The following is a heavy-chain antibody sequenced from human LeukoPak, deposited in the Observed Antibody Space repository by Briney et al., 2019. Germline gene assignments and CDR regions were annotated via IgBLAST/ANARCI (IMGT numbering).Heavy chain of an antibody. CDR3: ARGRSPAISMVRGVRASSWFDP. D-gene: IGHD3-10*01. CDR2: IYTSGST. V-gene: IGHV4-61*02. Sequence: SETLSLTCTVSGYSISSGYYWSWIRQPAGKGLEWIGRIYTSGSTNYNPSLKSRVTISVDTSKNQFSLKLSSVTAADTAVYYCARGRSPAISMVRGVRASSWFDPWGQGTLVTVSS. J-gene: IGHJ5*02. CDR1: GYSISSGYY.